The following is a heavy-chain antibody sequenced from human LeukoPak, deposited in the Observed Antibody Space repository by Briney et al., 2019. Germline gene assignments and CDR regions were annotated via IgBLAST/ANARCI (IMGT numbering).Heavy chain of an antibody. J-gene: IGHJ5*02. CDR3: ARAPHDSHDHPLGWLDP. CDR2: IYRTGST. V-gene: IGHV4-30-2*01. D-gene: IGHD1-1*01. CDR1: GDSISDGTYS. Sequence: PSQTLSLTCAVSGDSISDGTYSWNWIRQPPGKGLEWIGYIYRTGSTYYNPSFKSRVTISVDKSKNQFSLNLRSVAAADTAVYYCARAPHDSHDHPLGWLDPWGQGTLVTVSS.